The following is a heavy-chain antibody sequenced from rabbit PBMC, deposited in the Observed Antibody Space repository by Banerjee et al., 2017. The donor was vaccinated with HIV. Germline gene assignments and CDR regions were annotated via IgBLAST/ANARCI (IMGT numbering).Heavy chain of an antibody. CDR3: ARDLAGAIGWNFYL. Sequence: QSLEESGGGLVQPEGSLTLTCTASGVSFTSSSYMCWVRQAPGKGLEWIACIDTGSSGFTYFATWAKGRFTISKTSSTTVTLQLTSLTAADTATYFCARDLAGAIGWNFYLWGPGTLVTVS. D-gene: IGHD4-1*01. J-gene: IGHJ4*01. CDR1: GVSFTSSSY. CDR2: IDTGSSGFT. V-gene: IGHV1S40*01.